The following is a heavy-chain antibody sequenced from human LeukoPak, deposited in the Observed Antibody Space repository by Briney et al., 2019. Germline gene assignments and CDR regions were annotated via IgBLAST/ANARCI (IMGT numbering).Heavy chain of an antibody. V-gene: IGHV1-2*02. CDR1: GYTFTGYY. Sequence: ASVKLSCKASGYTFTGYYMHWVRQAPGQGLEWMGWINPNSGGTNYAQRFQGRVTMTRDTSITTAYMELGRLTSDDMAVYYCARNDILTADDYWGQGTLVTVSS. D-gene: IGHD3-9*01. CDR3: ARNDILTADDY. J-gene: IGHJ4*02. CDR2: INPNSGGT.